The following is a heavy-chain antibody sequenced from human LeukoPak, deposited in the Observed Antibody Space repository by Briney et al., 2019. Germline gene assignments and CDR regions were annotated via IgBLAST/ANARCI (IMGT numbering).Heavy chain of an antibody. CDR2: IIPIFGTA. V-gene: IGHV1-69*05. D-gene: IGHD1-26*01. CDR3: ARVATSSAYYYYYMDV. Sequence: SVKVSCKASGGTFSSYAISWVRQAPGQGLEWMGGIIPIFGTANYAQKFQGRVTITTDESTSTAYMELSSLRSEDTAVYYCARVATSSAYYYYYMDVWGKGTTVTVSS. CDR1: GGTFSSYA. J-gene: IGHJ6*03.